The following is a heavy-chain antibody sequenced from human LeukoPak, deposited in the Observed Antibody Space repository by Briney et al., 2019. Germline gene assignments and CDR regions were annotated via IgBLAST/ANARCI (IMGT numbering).Heavy chain of an antibody. CDR2: ISSSSSYI. D-gene: IGHD2-15*01. V-gene: IGHV3-21*01. Sequence: PGGSLRLSCAASGFTFSSYSMSWVRQAPGKGLEWVSSISSSSSYIYYADSVKGRFTISRDNAKNTLYLQVNSLRAEDMAVYYCARDIGYCSGGSCYRFDYWGQGTLVTVSS. CDR1: GFTFSSYS. J-gene: IGHJ4*02. CDR3: ARDIGYCSGGSCYRFDY.